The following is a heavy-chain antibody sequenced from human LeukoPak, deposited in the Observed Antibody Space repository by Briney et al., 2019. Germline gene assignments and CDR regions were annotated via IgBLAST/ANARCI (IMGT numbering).Heavy chain of an antibody. CDR3: AKDLVDTAMVD. CDR2: ISGSGGST. Sequence: GGSLRLSCAASGFTFSSYVINWVRQAPGKGLEWVSAISGSGGSTYYADSVKGRFTISRDNSKNTLYLQMNSLRAEDTAVYYCAKDLVDTAMVDWGQGTLVTVSS. J-gene: IGHJ4*02. V-gene: IGHV3-23*01. D-gene: IGHD5-18*01. CDR1: GFTFSSYV.